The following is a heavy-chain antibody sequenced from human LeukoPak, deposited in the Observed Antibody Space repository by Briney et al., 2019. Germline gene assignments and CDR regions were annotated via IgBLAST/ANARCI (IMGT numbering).Heavy chain of an antibody. V-gene: IGHV3-23*01. Sequence: GGSLRLSCTASGFTFGDYAMSWVRQAPGKGLEWVSAISGSGGSTYYADSVKGRFTISRDNSKNTLYLQMNSLRAEDTAVYYCARGAADSSSFDAFDNWGQGTMVTVSS. CDR1: GFTFGDYA. CDR2: ISGSGGST. CDR3: ARGAADSSSFDAFDN. D-gene: IGHD6-13*01. J-gene: IGHJ3*02.